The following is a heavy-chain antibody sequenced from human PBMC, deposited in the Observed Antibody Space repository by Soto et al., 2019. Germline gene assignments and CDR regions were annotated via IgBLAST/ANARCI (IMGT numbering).Heavy chain of an antibody. D-gene: IGHD2-15*01. Sequence: PSETLSLTCAVSGGSISSGGYSWSWIRQPPGKGLEWIGYIYHSGSTYYNPSLKSRVTISVDRSKNQFSLKLSSVTAADTAVYYCARYCSGGSCYPDGFDYWGQGTLVTVSS. J-gene: IGHJ4*02. V-gene: IGHV4-30-2*01. CDR2: IYHSGST. CDR1: GGSISSGGYS. CDR3: ARYCSGGSCYPDGFDY.